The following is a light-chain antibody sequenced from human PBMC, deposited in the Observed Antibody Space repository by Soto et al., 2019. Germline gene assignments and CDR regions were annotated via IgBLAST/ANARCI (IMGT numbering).Light chain of an antibody. V-gene: IGKV1-39*01. Sequence: DIQMTQSPSSLSSSVGDVVTITCRASQSISSYVSWYQQKPGKAPKLLIYAASRLQSGVPSRFSGSRSGTDFTLTISSLQPEDFATYYCQQSYSRVTFGQGTKVDIK. CDR3: QQSYSRVT. CDR2: AAS. J-gene: IGKJ1*01. CDR1: QSISSY.